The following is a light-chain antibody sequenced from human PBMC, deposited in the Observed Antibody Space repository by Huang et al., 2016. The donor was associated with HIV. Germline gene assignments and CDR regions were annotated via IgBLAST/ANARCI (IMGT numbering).Light chain of an antibody. J-gene: IGKJ1*01. V-gene: IGKV3-15*01. CDR2: GAS. Sequence: EIMMTQSPVTLSVSPGERVTLSCRASQSINTNLAWYQQKPGRTPRLLIYGASTRPTYIPARFSGSGSWTEFTLTISSLQSEDFAVYYCQQYDNWPPTWTFGQGTKVEVK. CDR1: QSINTN. CDR3: QQYDNWPPTWT.